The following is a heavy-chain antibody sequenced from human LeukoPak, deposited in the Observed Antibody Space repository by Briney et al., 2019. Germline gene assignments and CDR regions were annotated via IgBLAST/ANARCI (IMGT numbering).Heavy chain of an antibody. CDR2: IYYSGST. Sequence: SETLSLTCTVSGGSISSGGYYWSWIRQHPGKGLEWIGHIYYSGSTYYNPSLKSRVTISVDTSKNQFSLKLSSVTAADTAVYYCARGARYCSSTSCYTHRRWFDPWGQGTLVTVSS. V-gene: IGHV4-31*03. CDR1: GGSISSGGYY. D-gene: IGHD2-2*02. CDR3: ARGARYCSSTSCYTHRRWFDP. J-gene: IGHJ5*02.